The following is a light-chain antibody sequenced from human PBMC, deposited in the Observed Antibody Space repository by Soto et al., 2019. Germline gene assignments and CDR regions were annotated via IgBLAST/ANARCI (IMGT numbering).Light chain of an antibody. Sequence: QSVLTQPASVSGSPGQSITISCTGTSSDIGAYNFVSWYQQHPGKAPKLMLYDVNIRPSGVSNRFSGSKSGNTASLTISGLPAKDEADYYCTSWTTSTTMIFGGGTQLTV. V-gene: IGLV2-14*03. CDR3: TSWTTSTTMI. J-gene: IGLJ2*01. CDR1: SSDIGAYNF. CDR2: DVN.